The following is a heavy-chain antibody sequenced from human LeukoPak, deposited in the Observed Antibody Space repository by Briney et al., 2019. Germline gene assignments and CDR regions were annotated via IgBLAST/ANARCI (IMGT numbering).Heavy chain of an antibody. V-gene: IGHV3-21*01. J-gene: IGHJ4*02. CDR2: ISSSSSYI. Sequence: PGRSLRLSCAASGFTFSSYSMNWVRQAPGKGLEWVSSISSSSSYIYYADSVKGRFTISRDNAKNSLYLQMNSLRAEDTAVYYCARGSGWGREYYFDYWGQGTLVTVSS. CDR1: GFTFSSYS. CDR3: ARGSGWGREYYFDY. D-gene: IGHD6-19*01.